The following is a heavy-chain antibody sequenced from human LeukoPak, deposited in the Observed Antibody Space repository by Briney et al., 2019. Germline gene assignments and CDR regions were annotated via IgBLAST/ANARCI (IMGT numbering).Heavy chain of an antibody. J-gene: IGHJ4*02. CDR3: NFYLSGSEPARGDY. Sequence: GASLRVSCKASGCTFSSYAISWVRQAPGQGLEWMGRINPILSIANYAQKFQGRVTITADKSTSTAYMELGSLRSEDTAVYYCNFYLSGSEPARGDYWRQGTLATVSS. CDR1: GCTFSSYA. V-gene: IGHV1-69*04. D-gene: IGHD3-10*01. CDR2: INPILSIA.